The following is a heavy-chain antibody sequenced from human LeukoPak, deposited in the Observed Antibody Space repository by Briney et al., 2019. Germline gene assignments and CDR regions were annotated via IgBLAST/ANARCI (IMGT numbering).Heavy chain of an antibody. Sequence: GESLKISCKGSGYSFTSYWIGWVRQMPGKGLEWMGIIYPGDSDTRYSPSFQGQVTISADKSISTAYLQWSSLKASDTAMYYCARQGGSYTEGPLFDYWGQGTLVTVSS. CDR2: IYPGDSDT. CDR1: GYSFTSYW. J-gene: IGHJ4*02. V-gene: IGHV5-51*01. D-gene: IGHD1-26*01. CDR3: ARQGGSYTEGPLFDY.